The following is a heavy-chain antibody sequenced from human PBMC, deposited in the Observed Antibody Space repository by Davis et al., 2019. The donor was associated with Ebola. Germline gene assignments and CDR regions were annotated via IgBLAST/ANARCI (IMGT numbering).Heavy chain of an antibody. CDR1: GGSFSGYY. CDR3: ARERGIAAAGTRFDY. Sequence: GSLRLSCAVYGGSFSGYYWSWIRQPPGKGLEWIGEINHSGSTNYNPSLKSRVTISVDTSKNQFSLKLSSVTAADTAVYYCARERGIAAAGTRFDYWGQGTLVTVSS. CDR2: INHSGST. V-gene: IGHV4-34*01. J-gene: IGHJ4*02. D-gene: IGHD6-13*01.